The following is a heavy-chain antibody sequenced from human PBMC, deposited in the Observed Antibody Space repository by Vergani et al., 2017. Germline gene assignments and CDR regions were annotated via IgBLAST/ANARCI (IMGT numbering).Heavy chain of an antibody. V-gene: IGHV4-59*01. Sequence: QVQLQESGPGLVKPSQTLSLTCSVSGGSMSGYYWSWIRQPPGKELEWIGYMYHSGSTNYNPSLKTRVTISGDTSKNQFSLKLNSVTAADTAVYYCGRVADFYGLGSRLLDLWGQGILVTVSS. CDR1: GGSMSGYY. CDR2: MYHSGST. D-gene: IGHD3-10*01. J-gene: IGHJ5*02. CDR3: GRVADFYGLGSRLLDL.